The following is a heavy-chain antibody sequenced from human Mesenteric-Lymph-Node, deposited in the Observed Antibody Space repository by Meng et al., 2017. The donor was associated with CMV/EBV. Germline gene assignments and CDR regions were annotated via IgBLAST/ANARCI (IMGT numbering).Heavy chain of an antibody. CDR2: IKQDGSEK. Sequence: GESLKISWAAAGFTFSSYWMSWVRQAPGKGLEWVANIKQDGSEKYYVDSVKGRFTISRDNAKNSLYLQMNSLRAEDTAVYYCAREAMDFWSGRYYFDYWGQGTLVTVSS. J-gene: IGHJ4*02. D-gene: IGHD3-3*01. V-gene: IGHV3-7*01. CDR3: AREAMDFWSGRYYFDY. CDR1: GFTFSSYW.